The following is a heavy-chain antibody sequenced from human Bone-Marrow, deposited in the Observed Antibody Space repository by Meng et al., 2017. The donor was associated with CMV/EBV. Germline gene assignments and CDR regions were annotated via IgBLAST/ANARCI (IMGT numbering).Heavy chain of an antibody. CDR1: GFTLSTYW. Sequence: GESLKISCAASGFTLSTYWMHWVRQAPGKGLVWVSRINSDGHRINYADSVKGRFTISRDNAKNTLFLQMNNLRTEDTAVYYCTRDNWGSDSWGQGTLVTVSS. V-gene: IGHV3-74*01. CDR3: TRDNWGSDS. J-gene: IGHJ5*01. CDR2: INSDGHRI. D-gene: IGHD7-27*01.